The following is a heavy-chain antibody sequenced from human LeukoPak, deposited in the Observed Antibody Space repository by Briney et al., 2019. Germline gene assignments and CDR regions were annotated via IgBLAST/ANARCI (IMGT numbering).Heavy chain of an antibody. CDR3: ARVAAVAGYYYYYYMDV. Sequence: PSEILSLTCTVSGGSISSYYWSWIRQPAGKGLEWIGRIYTSGSTNYNPSLKSRVTMSVDTSKNQFSLKLSSVTAADTAVYYCARVAAVAGYYYYYYMDVWGKGTTVTVSS. CDR1: GGSISSYY. J-gene: IGHJ6*03. D-gene: IGHD6-19*01. CDR2: IYTSGST. V-gene: IGHV4-4*07.